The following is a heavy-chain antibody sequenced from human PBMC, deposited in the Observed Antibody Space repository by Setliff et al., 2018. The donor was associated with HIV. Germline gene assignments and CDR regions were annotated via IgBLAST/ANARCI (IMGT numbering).Heavy chain of an antibody. CDR3: ARGRTAGYTYNYGY. V-gene: IGHV1-46*01. CDR2: VNPSGGST. Sequence: ASVKVSCKASGYTFTSYYMHWVRQASGQGLEWLGMVNPSGGSTAYAQKFQGRVTMTRDTSTNTVYMDLSGLRSDDTAVYYCARGRTAGYTYNYGYWGQGTLVTVSS. D-gene: IGHD3-16*01. CDR1: GYTFTSYY. J-gene: IGHJ4*02.